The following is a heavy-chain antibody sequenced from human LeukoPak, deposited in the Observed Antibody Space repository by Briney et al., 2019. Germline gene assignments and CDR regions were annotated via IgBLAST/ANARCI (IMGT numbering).Heavy chain of an antibody. CDR1: GFTFSNYN. CDR3: ARDDSYAFDY. J-gene: IGHJ4*02. CDR2: ISSSSSTT. Sequence: GGSLRLSCAASGFTFSNYNLNWVRQAPGKGLEWVSYISSSSSTTYYADSVKGRFTIARDNAKNSLYLQINSLRDEDTAVYYCARDDSYAFDYWGQGTLVTVSS. D-gene: IGHD5-18*01. V-gene: IGHV3-48*02.